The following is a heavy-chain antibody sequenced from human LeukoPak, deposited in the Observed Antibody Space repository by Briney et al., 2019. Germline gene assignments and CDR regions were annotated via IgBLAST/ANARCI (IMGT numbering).Heavy chain of an antibody. CDR1: GFTFSSYG. D-gene: IGHD3-22*01. CDR2: IWYDGSNK. CDR3: ARGGGYYDSRDYYYGMDV. Sequence: PGRSLRLSCAASGFTFSSYGMHWVRQAPGKGLGWVAVIWYDGSNKYYADSVKGRFTISRDNSKNTLYLQMNSLRAEDTAVYYCARGGGYYDSRDYYYGMDVWGQGTTVTVSS. J-gene: IGHJ6*02. V-gene: IGHV3-33*01.